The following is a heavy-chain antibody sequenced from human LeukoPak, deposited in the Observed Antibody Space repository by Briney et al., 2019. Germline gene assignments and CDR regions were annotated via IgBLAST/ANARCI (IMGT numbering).Heavy chain of an antibody. J-gene: IGHJ4*02. CDR3: ATKGGFEATIGTNIDY. CDR2: IIPIFGTA. Sequence: SVKVSCKASGGTFSSYAISWVRKPPRQGHEWMGGIIPIFGTATYSQTFQGSVTITAVESTSTAYMELSSLRSEDTAVYYCATKGGFEATIGTNIDYWGQGTLVTVSS. V-gene: IGHV1-69*13. CDR1: GGTFSSYA. D-gene: IGHD5-12*01.